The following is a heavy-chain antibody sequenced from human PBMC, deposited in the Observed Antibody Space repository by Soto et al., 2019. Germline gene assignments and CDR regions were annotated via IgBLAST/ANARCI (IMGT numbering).Heavy chain of an antibody. Sequence: EVQLVESGGGLVQPGGSLKLSCAASGFTFSGSAVHWVRQASGKGLEWVGRIRSKANSYATAYAASLKGRFTISRDDSKNTAYLQMNSLTTEDTAVYYCTAYCSGSSCHVYAADYWGQGTLVTVSS. D-gene: IGHD2-15*01. V-gene: IGHV3-73*02. J-gene: IGHJ4*02. CDR1: GFTFSGSA. CDR3: TAYCSGSSCHVYAADY. CDR2: IRSKANSYAT.